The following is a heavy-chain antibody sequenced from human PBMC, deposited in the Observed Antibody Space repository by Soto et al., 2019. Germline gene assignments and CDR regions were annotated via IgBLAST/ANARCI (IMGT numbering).Heavy chain of an antibody. V-gene: IGHV3-73*01. D-gene: IGHD3-22*01. CDR2: IRSKDNNYAT. CDR3: TRLHYDSSQPLGY. Sequence: VGSLRLSCAASGFAFSGSGIHWVRQASGKGLEWVGRIRSKDNNYATAYAASVKGRFTISRDDSKNTAYLQMNSLKTGDTAVYYCTRLHYDSSQPLGYWGQGTLVTVSS. J-gene: IGHJ4*02. CDR1: GFAFSGSG.